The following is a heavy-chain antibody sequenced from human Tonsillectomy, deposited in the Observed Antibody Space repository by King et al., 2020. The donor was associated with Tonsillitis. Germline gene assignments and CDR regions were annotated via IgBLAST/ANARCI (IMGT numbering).Heavy chain of an antibody. J-gene: IGHJ3*02. CDR3: ARDGGVRNPLDAFVI. V-gene: IGHV3-33*05. CDR1: GSTFSGYG. Sequence: VQLVESGGGVVQPGRSLRLSCATSGSTFSGYGMHWVRQAPGKGLEWVALISDDGSNRFYADAVKGRFTISRENSENTLYLQINSLRAEDTAVYYCARDGGVRNPLDAFVIWGQGKMVAVSS. D-gene: IGHD3-16*01. CDR2: ISDDGSNR.